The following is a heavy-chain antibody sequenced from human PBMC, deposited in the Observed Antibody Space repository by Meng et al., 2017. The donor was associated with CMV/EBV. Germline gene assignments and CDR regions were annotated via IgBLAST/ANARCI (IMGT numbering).Heavy chain of an antibody. V-gene: IGHV5-51*01. D-gene: IGHD6-13*01. J-gene: IGHJ6*02. CDR2: IYPGDSDT. CDR1: GYSFTSYW. CDR3: GAAADYYYGMDV. Sequence: GGSLRLSCKDSGYSFTSYWIGWVRQMPGKGLEWMGIIYPGDSDTRYSPSFQGQVTISADKSISTAYLQWSSLKASDTAMYYCGAAADYYYGMDVWGQGTTVTVSS.